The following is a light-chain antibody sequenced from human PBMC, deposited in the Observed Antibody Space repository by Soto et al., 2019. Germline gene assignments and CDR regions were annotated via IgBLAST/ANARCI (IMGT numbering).Light chain of an antibody. J-gene: IGKJ1*01. CDR2: GAS. V-gene: IGKV3-15*01. Sequence: EIVMTQSPATLSVSPGGRATLSCRASQSISGTLAWYQQKPGQAPRLLIYGASTRATSFPARFSSSGSGTDFTLTISSLQSEDFAVYYCQHYNNWPWTFGQGTKVEIK. CDR1: QSISGT. CDR3: QHYNNWPWT.